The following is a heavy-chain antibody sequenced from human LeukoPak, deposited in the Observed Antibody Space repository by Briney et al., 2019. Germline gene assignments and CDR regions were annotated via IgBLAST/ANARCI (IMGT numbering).Heavy chain of an antibody. D-gene: IGHD2-8*02. Sequence: GQSLRISCKASGYSLTNYWIGWVRQMPGKGLECMGVVSPGFSETRYSPSFQGQVTISVEKSINTAYLQWNSLKASHTAMYYCTGGGSSVPWGQGTPVTVSS. CDR2: VSPGFSET. CDR3: TGGGSSVP. CDR1: GYSLTNYW. V-gene: IGHV5-51*01. J-gene: IGHJ4*02.